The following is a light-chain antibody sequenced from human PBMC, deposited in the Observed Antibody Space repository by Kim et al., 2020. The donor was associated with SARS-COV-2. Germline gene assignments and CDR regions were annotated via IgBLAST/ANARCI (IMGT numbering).Light chain of an antibody. CDR1: QSVSSSY. CDR2: GTS. J-gene: IGKJ2*03. CDR3: QQFGSSPEYS. V-gene: IGKV3-20*01. Sequence: EIVLTQSPGTLSLSPGERATLSCRASQSVSSSYLAWYQQKPGQAPSLLIYGTSSRATGVPDRFGGSGSGTDFTLTISRLEPEDFAVYYCQQFGSSPEYSFGQGTKLEI.